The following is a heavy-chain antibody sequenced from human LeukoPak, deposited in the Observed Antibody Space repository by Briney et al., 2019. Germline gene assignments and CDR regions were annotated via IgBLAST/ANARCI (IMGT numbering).Heavy chain of an antibody. V-gene: IGHV4-30-4*07. CDR3: ARGPLGYCSGGSCHFDY. Sequence: SQTLSLTCAVSGGSISSGGYSWSWIRQPPGKGLEWIGYIYYSGSTYYNPSLKSRVTISVDTSKNQFSLKLSSVTAADTAVYYCARGPLGYCSGGSCHFDYWGQGTLVTVSS. J-gene: IGHJ4*02. CDR1: GGSISSGGYS. CDR2: IYYSGST. D-gene: IGHD2-15*01.